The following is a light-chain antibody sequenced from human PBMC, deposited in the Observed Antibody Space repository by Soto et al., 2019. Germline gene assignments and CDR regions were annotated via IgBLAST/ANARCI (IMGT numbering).Light chain of an antibody. CDR2: GAS. V-gene: IGKV3D-15*01. CDR1: QSVSTN. CDR3: QQYNNWSYT. J-gene: IGKJ2*01. Sequence: EIVMTQSPDTLSVSPGERATLSCRASQSVSTNFAWYQHKPGQASRLLIYGASTRPTGIPARISGSGCETEFTLTHSGVLSEGSAVYHCQQYNNWSYTFGQGTKLEI.